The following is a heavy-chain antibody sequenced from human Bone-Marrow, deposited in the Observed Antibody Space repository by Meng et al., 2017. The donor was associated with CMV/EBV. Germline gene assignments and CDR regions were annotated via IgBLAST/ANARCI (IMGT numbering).Heavy chain of an antibody. CDR2: IIPVFGTP. CDR1: TFRSSA. D-gene: IGHD3-22*01. Sequence: TFRSSACSWVRGAPGQGLELMGGIIPVFGTPRYAQAFQGRVTITADGSTSTVYMELSSLRSEDTAVYYCATGGETYYYDTSGYLFDNWGQGTLVTVSS. J-gene: IGHJ4*02. CDR3: ATGGETYYYDTSGYLFDN. V-gene: IGHV1-69*01.